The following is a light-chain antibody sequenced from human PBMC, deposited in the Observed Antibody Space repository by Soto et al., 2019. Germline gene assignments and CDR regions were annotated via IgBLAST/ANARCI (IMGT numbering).Light chain of an antibody. CDR1: QSLLYTSNNKNY. CDR3: QQYYSNPELT. V-gene: IGKV4-1*01. CDR2: WAS. J-gene: IGKJ4*01. Sequence: IVMTQSPDSLAVSLGGRATINCKSSQSLLYTSNNKNYLAWFQQKPGQPPRLLIYWASTRESGVPDRFSGSGSGTDFTLTISSLQSEDVAVYYCQQYYSNPELTFGGGTKVDSK.